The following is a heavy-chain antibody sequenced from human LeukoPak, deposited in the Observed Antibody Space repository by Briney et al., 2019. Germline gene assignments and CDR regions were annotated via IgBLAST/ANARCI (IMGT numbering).Heavy chain of an antibody. V-gene: IGHV3-48*01. J-gene: IGHJ4*02. CDR3: AREDSHFPYYDFWSGSGGANFDY. CDR2: ISSSSSTI. Sequence: GGSLRLSCAASGFTFSSCSMDWVRQAPGKGLEWVSYISSSSSTIYYADSVKGRFTISRDNAKNSLYLQMNSLRAEDTAVYYCAREDSHFPYYDFWSGSGGANFDYWGQGTLVTVSS. CDR1: GFTFSSCS. D-gene: IGHD3-3*01.